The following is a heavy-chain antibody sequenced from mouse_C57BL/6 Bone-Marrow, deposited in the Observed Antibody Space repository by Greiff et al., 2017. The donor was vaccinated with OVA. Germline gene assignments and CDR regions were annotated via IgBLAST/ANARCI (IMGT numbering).Heavy chain of an antibody. Sequence: VQLKQSGPELVKPGASVKISCKASGYSFTDYNMNWVKQSNGKSLEWIGVINPNYGTTSYNQKFKGKATLTVDQSSSTAYMQLNSLTSEDSAVYYCASGSSGYDPYYAMDYWGQGTSVTVSS. J-gene: IGHJ4*01. CDR3: ASGSSGYDPYYAMDY. V-gene: IGHV1-39*01. D-gene: IGHD3-2*02. CDR1: GYSFTDYN. CDR2: INPNYGTT.